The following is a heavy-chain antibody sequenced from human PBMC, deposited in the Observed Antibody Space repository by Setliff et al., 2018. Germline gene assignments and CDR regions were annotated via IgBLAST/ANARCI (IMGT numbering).Heavy chain of an antibody. D-gene: IGHD2-15*01. Sequence: PGGSLRLSCAASGFTFSSYSMHWVRQTPGKGLEWVSSISPDSYYIYYADSIKGRFTISRDNAKSSLYLQMNSLRPEDTAVYYCARTCSGSGCYAGLESWGQGTPVTVSS. V-gene: IGHV3-21*01. CDR3: ARTCSGSGCYAGLES. J-gene: IGHJ4*02. CDR1: GFTFSSYS. CDR2: ISPDSYYI.